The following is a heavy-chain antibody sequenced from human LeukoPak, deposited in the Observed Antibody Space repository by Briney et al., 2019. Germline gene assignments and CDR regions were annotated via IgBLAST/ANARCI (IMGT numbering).Heavy chain of an antibody. Sequence: GGSLRLSCAASEFTFSNYVMNWVRQAPGKGLEWVSSIRQSGDITYYADSVKGRFTTSRDNSKNTLYLQVNSLRAEDTAVYYCAKGGKWDVTPFDYWGQGTLVTVSS. J-gene: IGHJ4*02. CDR2: IRQSGDIT. D-gene: IGHD1-26*01. CDR1: EFTFSNYV. V-gene: IGHV3-23*01. CDR3: AKGGKWDVTPFDY.